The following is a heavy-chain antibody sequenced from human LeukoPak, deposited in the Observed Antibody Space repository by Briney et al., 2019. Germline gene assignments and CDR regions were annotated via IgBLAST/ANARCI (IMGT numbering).Heavy chain of an antibody. CDR2: ISSSSSYI. Sequence: GGSLRLSCAASGFTFSSYSMNWVRQAPGKGLEWVSSISSSSSYIYYADSVKGRFTISRDNAKNSLYLQMNSLRAEDTAVYYCARVRPFFLDAFDIWGQRTMVTVSS. J-gene: IGHJ3*02. CDR1: GFTFSSYS. D-gene: IGHD2/OR15-2a*01. V-gene: IGHV3-21*01. CDR3: ARVRPFFLDAFDI.